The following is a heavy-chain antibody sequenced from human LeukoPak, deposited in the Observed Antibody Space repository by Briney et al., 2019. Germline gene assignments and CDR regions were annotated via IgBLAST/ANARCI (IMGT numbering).Heavy chain of an antibody. J-gene: IGHJ6*04. V-gene: IGHV4-34*01. D-gene: IGHD3-22*01. Sequence: SETLSLTCAVYGGSFSGYYWSWIRQPPGKGLEWIGEINHSGSTNYNPSLKSRVTISVDTSKTQFSLKLSSVTAADTAVYYCARVTRGGYYVYYYYGMDVWGKGTTVTVSS. CDR2: INHSGST. CDR1: GGSFSGYY. CDR3: ARVTRGGYYVYYYYGMDV.